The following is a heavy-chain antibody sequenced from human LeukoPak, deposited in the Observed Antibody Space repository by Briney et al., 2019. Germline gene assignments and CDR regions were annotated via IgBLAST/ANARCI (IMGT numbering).Heavy chain of an antibody. CDR2: IYHSGST. D-gene: IGHD2-2*01. CDR1: GYSISSGSY. V-gene: IGHV4-38-2*01. CDR3: AMIVVVPAAIPYWYFDL. J-gene: IGHJ2*01. Sequence: SETLSLTCAVSGYSISSGSYWGWIRQPPGKGLEWIGSIYHSGSTYYNPSLKSRVTISVDTSKNQFSLKLSSVTAADTAVYYCAMIVVVPAAIPYWYFDLWGRGTLVTVSS.